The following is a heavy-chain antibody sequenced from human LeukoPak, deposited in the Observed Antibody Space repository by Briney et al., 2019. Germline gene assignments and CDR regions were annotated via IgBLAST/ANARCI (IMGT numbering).Heavy chain of an antibody. Sequence: ASVKVSCKASGYIFTSYGISWVRQAPGQGLEWMGWISAYKGNTYYAQKLQGRVTMTTDTPTSTAYMELRSLRPDDTAVYYCARDLYYYDSSTYSDIFDICGEGSMVTVSS. CDR1: GYIFTSYG. V-gene: IGHV1-18*01. CDR2: ISAYKGNT. J-gene: IGHJ3*02. D-gene: IGHD3-22*01. CDR3: ARDLYYYDSSTYSDIFDI.